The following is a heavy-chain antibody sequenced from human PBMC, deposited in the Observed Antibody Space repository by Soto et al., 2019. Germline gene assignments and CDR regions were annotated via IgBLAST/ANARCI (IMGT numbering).Heavy chain of an antibody. J-gene: IGHJ4*02. V-gene: IGHV1-18*04. CDR2: IGAYHTHT. CDR1: GYIFVDYG. Sequence: QMVQSGAEIKEPGASVKVSCKPSGYIFVDYGIDWVRQAPGQDLQWMGWIGAYHTHTKYTPQFQGRVTITSDTSSRTDYMELRSLRSDDTATCYCVIHDNTLSLPHWGPGSRITVSS. D-gene: IGHD3-22*01. CDR3: VIHDNTLSLPH.